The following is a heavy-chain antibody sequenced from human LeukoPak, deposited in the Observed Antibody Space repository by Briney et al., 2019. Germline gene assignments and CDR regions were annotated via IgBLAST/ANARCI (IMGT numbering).Heavy chain of an antibody. Sequence: GRSLRLSCAASGFTFRTFGMHWVRQAPGKGLEGVAIIWYDGINKYCADSVKGRFTISRDNSKNTLYLQMSSLRAEDTAVYYCVKDEVKSRDGYNLGAFDIWGQGTTVTVSS. J-gene: IGHJ3*02. D-gene: IGHD5-24*01. CDR1: GFTFRTFG. CDR2: IWYDGINK. V-gene: IGHV3-33*06. CDR3: VKDEVKSRDGYNLGAFDI.